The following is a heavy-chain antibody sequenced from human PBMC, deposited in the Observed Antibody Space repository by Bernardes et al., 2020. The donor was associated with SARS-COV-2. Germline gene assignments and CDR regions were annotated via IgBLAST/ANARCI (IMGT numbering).Heavy chain of an antibody. J-gene: IGHJ4*02. V-gene: IGHV1-69*13. Sequence: SVNVSCKASGGTFSSYAISWVRQAPGQGLEWMGRIIPIFGTANYAQKFQGRVTITADESTSTACMELRSLRSDDTAVYYCARALISDCSGGSCYPDYGDYFDYWGQGTLLTVSS. D-gene: IGHD2-15*01. CDR1: GGTFSSYA. CDR3: ARALISDCSGGSCYPDYGDYFDY. CDR2: IIPIFGTA.